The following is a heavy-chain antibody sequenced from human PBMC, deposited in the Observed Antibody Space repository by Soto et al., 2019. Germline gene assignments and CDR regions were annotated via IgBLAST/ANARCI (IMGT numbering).Heavy chain of an antibody. D-gene: IGHD6-6*01. CDR2: IYYSVST. CDR1: GVSISSYY. CDR3: TRGKVGSSSSFEY. V-gene: IGHV4-59*01. Sequence: SETLSLTCTVSGVSISSYYWSWIRQPPGEGLESIGYIYYSVSTNYNPSLKSRVTISVDTSNDQFSLRLSSVTAADTAVYYCTRGKVGSSSSFEYWGQGTLVTVCS. J-gene: IGHJ4*02.